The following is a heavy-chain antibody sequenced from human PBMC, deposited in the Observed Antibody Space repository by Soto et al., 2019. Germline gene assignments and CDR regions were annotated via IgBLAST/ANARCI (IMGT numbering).Heavy chain of an antibody. CDR3: ARGPHFYSSGWYGSPLDY. CDR1: GGSISYYY. J-gene: IGHJ4*02. Sequence: SETLSLTCTVSGGSISYYYWSWIRQPAGKELEWIGRIYTNGSTNYNPSLKSRVTMSLDMSRNQFSLKLNSVTAADTAVYYCARGPHFYSSGWYGSPLDYWGQGTLVTAPQ. D-gene: IGHD6-19*01. V-gene: IGHV4-4*07. CDR2: IYTNGST.